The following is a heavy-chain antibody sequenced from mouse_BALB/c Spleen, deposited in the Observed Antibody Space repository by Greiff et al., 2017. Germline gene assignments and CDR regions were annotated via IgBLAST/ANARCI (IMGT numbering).Heavy chain of an antibody. CDR1: GFTFSSYA. Sequence: EVQLVESGGGLVKPGGSLKLSCAASGFTFSSYAMSWVRQTPEKRLEWVASISSGGSTYYPDSVKGRFTISRDNARNILYLQMSSLRSEDTAMYYCARGGTMSTTERDYYAMDYWGQGTSVTVSS. J-gene: IGHJ4*01. CDR3: ARGGTMSTTERDYYAMDY. CDR2: ISSGGST. V-gene: IGHV5-6-5*01. D-gene: IGHD2-4*01.